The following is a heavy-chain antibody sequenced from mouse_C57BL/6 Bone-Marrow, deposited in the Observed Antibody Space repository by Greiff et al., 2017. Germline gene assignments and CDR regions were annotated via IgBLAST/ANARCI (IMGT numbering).Heavy chain of an antibody. CDR2: FYPRSGNP. V-gene: IGHV1-81*01. Sequence: VQLKQSGAELARPGASVKLSCKSSGYTFTSYGISCLTQRTGQCLEWIGEFYPRSGNPYYNEKFTGKATLTADKSSSTAYMELRSLTSEDSAVYFCARSYYGSSFCAYWGQGTLVTVSA. D-gene: IGHD1-1*01. CDR3: ARSYYGSSFCAY. J-gene: IGHJ3*01. CDR1: GYTFTSYG.